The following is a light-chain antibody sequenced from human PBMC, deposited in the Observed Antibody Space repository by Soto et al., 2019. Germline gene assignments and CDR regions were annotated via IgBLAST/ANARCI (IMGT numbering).Light chain of an antibody. CDR3: KTHSNWTIT. V-gene: IGKV3-11*01. CDR2: DAS. J-gene: IGKJ5*01. CDR1: QSVSSY. Sequence: EIVSTQSPANLSLSPGERATLSCRASQSVSSYLAWYQQKPGQAPRLLIYDASNRATGITDRFSGSGSGTDFTLTISRLETEELAVYDCKTHSNWTITVGKGKRREIK.